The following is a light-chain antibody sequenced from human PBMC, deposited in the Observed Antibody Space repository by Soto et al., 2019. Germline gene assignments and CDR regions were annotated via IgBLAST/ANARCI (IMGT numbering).Light chain of an antibody. CDR1: QSIAHN. Sequence: EIVMTQSPATLPVSPGERATLSFRASQSIAHNLAWYQQKPGQAPRLLIFGASIRATGVPARFSGGGWGTDFTLTISSLQLEDVAIYYCQQSLTWPPETFGQGTKVDIK. CDR2: GAS. V-gene: IGKV3-15*01. CDR3: QQSLTWPPET. J-gene: IGKJ1*01.